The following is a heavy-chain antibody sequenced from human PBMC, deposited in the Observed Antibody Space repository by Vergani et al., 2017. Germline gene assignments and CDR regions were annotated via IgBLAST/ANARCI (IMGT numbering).Heavy chain of an antibody. D-gene: IGHD2-8*01. Sequence: EVHLLESGGGLVQTGGSQRLSCVASGFTFRNNAMSWVRQAPGKGLEWVSSISRSSSTIYYADSVKGRFTISRDNAKNSLHLQMNNLRAEDTAVYYCARQSRDVFCTNGVCPLGYWGQGALVTVSS. CDR1: GFTFRNNA. J-gene: IGHJ4*02. CDR2: ISRSSSTI. CDR3: ARQSRDVFCTNGVCPLGY. V-gene: IGHV3-48*01.